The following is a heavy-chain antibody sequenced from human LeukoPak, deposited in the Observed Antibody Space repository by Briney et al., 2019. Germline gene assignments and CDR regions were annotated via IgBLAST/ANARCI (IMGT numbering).Heavy chain of an antibody. J-gene: IGHJ4*02. CDR3: AKVHRIAVAVFDY. D-gene: IGHD6-19*01. V-gene: IGHV3-23*01. CDR1: GFTFSSYA. CDR2: ISGSGGST. Sequence: GGSLRLSCAASGFTFSSYAMSWVRQAPGKGLEWVSAISGSGGSTYYADSVKGRFTIPRDNSKNTLYLQMNSLRAEDTAVYYCAKVHRIAVAVFDYWGQGTLVTVSS.